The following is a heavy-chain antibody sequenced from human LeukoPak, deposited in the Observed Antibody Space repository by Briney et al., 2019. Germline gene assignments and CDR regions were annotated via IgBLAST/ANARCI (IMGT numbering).Heavy chain of an antibody. Sequence: SETLSLTCTVSGDPINSGSYYWSWIRQPAGKGLEWIGRIYSSGNTKYNPSLKSRVTVSADTSKNQFSLKLNSMTAADTAMYYCVRSNSGYDFYWYFDLWGRGTLVTVSS. D-gene: IGHD5-12*01. J-gene: IGHJ2*01. CDR1: GDPINSGSYY. CDR3: VRSNSGYDFYWYFDL. V-gene: IGHV4-61*02. CDR2: IYSSGNT.